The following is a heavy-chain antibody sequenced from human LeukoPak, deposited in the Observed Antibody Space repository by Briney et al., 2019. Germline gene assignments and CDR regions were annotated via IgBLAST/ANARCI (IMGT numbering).Heavy chain of an antibody. J-gene: IGHJ6*02. CDR2: INEDGSTT. CDR3: ATDIGVERFEMDV. CDR1: GFTFSSNW. V-gene: IGHV3-74*01. D-gene: IGHD5-24*01. Sequence: GGSLRLSCAASGFTFSSNWMHWVRQAPGKGLVWVSRINEDGSTTNYADSVKGRSTIFRDNAKNTLYLQMNSLRAEDTAVYYCATDIGVERFEMDVWGQGTTVTVSS.